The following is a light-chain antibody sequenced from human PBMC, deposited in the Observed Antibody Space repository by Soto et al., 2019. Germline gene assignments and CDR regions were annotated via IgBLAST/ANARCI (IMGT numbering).Light chain of an antibody. V-gene: IGKV3-11*01. CDR2: DAS. CDR1: QSVSSY. CDR3: QQRSTWPPVT. J-gene: IGKJ4*01. Sequence: EIVLTQSPATLSLSPGERATLSCRASQSVSSYLAWYQQKPGQAPRLLIYDASNRATGIPARFSGSGSGTDFNLTISSLEPEDFAIYYYQQRSTWPPVTFGGGTKVEIK.